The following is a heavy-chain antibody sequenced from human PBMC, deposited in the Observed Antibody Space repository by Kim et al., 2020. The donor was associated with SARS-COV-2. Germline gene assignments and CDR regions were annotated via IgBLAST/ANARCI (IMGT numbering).Heavy chain of an antibody. CDR2: INVGTGST. J-gene: IGHJ6*02. D-gene: IGHD6-6*01. CDR1: GYTFTKFP. Sequence: ASVKVSCKASGYTFTKFPIHWVRQVPGQRLEWMGLINVGTGSTQYSQRFQGRVTITRDTSANTAYLELSSLRSEDTAMFYCARRIGLGQPVTDSPYGMDVWGQGTTVIVSS. CDR3: ARRIGLGQPVTDSPYGMDV. V-gene: IGHV1-3*01.